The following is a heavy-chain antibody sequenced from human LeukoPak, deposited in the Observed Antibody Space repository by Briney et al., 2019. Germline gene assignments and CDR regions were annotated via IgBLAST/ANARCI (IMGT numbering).Heavy chain of an antibody. CDR2: ISYDGSNK. V-gene: IGHV3-30*18. CDR3: AKDSSVRGYNYGSTEYDY. CDR1: RFTFSSYG. Sequence: GGSLRLSCAASRFTFSSYGMHWVRQAPGKGLEWVAVISYDGSNKYYADSVKGRFTISRDNSKNTLYLQMNSLRAEDTAMYYCAKDSSVRGYNYGSTEYDYWGQGTLVTVSS. J-gene: IGHJ4*02. D-gene: IGHD5-18*01.